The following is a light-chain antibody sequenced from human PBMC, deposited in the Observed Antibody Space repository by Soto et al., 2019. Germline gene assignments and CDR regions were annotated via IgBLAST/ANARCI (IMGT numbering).Light chain of an antibody. CDR3: AAWDDSLSAWV. CDR1: SSNIGSHF. CDR2: NND. V-gene: IGLV1-44*01. J-gene: IGLJ3*02. Sequence: QSVLTQPPSASGTPGQRVTISCSGSSSNIGSHFVNWYQQLPGTAPKLLMYNNDQRPSGVPDRFSGSKSGTSASLAISGLQSDDEADYSCAAWDDSLSAWVFGGGTKVTVL.